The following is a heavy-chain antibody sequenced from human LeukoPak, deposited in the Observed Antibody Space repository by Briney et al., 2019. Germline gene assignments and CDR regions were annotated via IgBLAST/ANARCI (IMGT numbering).Heavy chain of an antibody. CDR2: IIPIFGTA. CDR3: ARGGGNILTAGAYMDV. D-gene: IGHD3-9*01. V-gene: IGHV1-69*01. J-gene: IGHJ6*03. CDR1: GGTFSSYA. Sequence: SVKVSCKASGGTFSSYAISWVRQAPGQGLEWMGGIIPIFGTANNAQKFQGRVTITADESTSTAYMELSSLRSEDTAVYYCARGGGNILTAGAYMDVWGKGTTVTVSS.